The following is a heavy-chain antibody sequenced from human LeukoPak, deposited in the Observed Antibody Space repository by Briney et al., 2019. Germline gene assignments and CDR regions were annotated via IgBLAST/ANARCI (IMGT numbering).Heavy chain of an antibody. V-gene: IGHV3-23*01. CDR3: AQVPLVRGPTSSYFDS. D-gene: IGHD3-10*01. Sequence: PGGSLRLSCAASGFTFSSYAMSWVRQAPGKGLEWVSAISGSGGSTYYADSVKGRFTISRDNSKNTLYLQMNSLRAEDTAVYYCAQVPLVRGPTSSYFDSSGQGTLVTASP. CDR1: GFTFSSYA. J-gene: IGHJ4*02. CDR2: ISGSGGST.